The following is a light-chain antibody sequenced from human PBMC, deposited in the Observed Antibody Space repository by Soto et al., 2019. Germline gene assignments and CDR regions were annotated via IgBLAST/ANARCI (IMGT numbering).Light chain of an antibody. CDR2: DVR. J-gene: IGLJ1*01. V-gene: IGLV2-14*01. CDR1: SNDVGGYNY. CDR3: SAYTSSSTPYV. Sequence: QSALTQAASVSGSPGQSITISCTGTSNDVGGYNYVSWYQQHPDTAPKLIIYDVRYRPSGVSDRFSGSKSGNTASLTISGLQAEDEADYYCSAYTSSSTPYVFGSGTKATVL.